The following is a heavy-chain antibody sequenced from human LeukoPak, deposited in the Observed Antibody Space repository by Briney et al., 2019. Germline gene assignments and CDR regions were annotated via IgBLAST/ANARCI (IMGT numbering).Heavy chain of an antibody. CDR1: GFSFSKYW. J-gene: IGHJ4*02. V-gene: IGHV3-74*01. Sequence: GGTLRLSCAASGFSFSKYWMHWVRQTPGEGLVWVSRIKEDGTYTSYADSVKGRFTISRDNARNTVFLQMNSLRAEDTAVYHCARDFDMGITPGDDFDFWGQGTLVTVSS. CDR2: IKEDGTYT. CDR3: ARDFDMGITPGDDFDF. D-gene: IGHD3-9*01.